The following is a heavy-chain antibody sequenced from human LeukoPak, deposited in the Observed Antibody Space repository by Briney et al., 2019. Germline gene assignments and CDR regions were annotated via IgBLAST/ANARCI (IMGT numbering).Heavy chain of an antibody. D-gene: IGHD6-6*01. Sequence: VSGPTLVNPTQTLTLTCTFSGFSLSTSGVGVGWIRQPPGKALEWLALIYWNDDKRYSPSLKSRLTITKDTSKNQVVLTMTNMDPVDTATYYCAHTEGVLEQLVFDYWGQGTLVTVSS. CDR1: GFSLSTSGVG. CDR2: IYWNDDK. J-gene: IGHJ4*02. CDR3: AHTEGVLEQLVFDY. V-gene: IGHV2-5*01.